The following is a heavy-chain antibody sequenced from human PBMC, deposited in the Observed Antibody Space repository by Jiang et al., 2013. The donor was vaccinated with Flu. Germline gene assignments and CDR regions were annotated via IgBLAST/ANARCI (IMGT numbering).Heavy chain of an antibody. CDR3: ARAARYYDSSGYYYS. CDR2: IIPVVGTT. CDR1: GGTFSSYS. Sequence: GAEVKKPASSVKVSCKASGGTFSSYSISWVRQAPGQGLEWMGRIIPVVGTTNYAPKFQGRVTITAEKSATMVYMELSNLRSEDTAVYYCARAARYYDSSGYYYSWGQGTLVIVSS. J-gene: IGHJ4*02. D-gene: IGHD3-22*01. V-gene: IGHV1-69*08.